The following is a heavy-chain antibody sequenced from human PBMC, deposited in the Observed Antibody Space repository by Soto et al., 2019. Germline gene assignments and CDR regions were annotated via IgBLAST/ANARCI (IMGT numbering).Heavy chain of an antibody. J-gene: IGHJ4*02. CDR2: ISNSGVYT. Sequence: EVQLLESGGGLVQPGGSLRLSCAASGFTFSSHAMSWVRQAPGKGLEWVSGISNSGVYTFYADSVKGRFTVSRDNSKNTLYLQMNSLRVEDTAVYYCAKGRFNFDYWGQGTLVTVSS. CDR1: GFTFSSHA. CDR3: AKGRFNFDY. V-gene: IGHV3-23*01.